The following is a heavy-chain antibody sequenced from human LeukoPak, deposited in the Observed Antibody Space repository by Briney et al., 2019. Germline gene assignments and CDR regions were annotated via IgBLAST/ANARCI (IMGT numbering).Heavy chain of an antibody. J-gene: IGHJ3*02. Sequence: GGSLRLSCAASGFTFSSYWMSWVRQAPGKGLEWVANIKQDGSEKYYVDSVKGRLTISRDNAKNSLYLQMNSLRAEDTAVYYCARGPLAVLLWFRELYDAFDIWGQGTMVTVSS. CDR2: IKQDGSEK. D-gene: IGHD3-10*01. CDR3: ARGPLAVLLWFRELYDAFDI. CDR1: GFTFSSYW. V-gene: IGHV3-7*04.